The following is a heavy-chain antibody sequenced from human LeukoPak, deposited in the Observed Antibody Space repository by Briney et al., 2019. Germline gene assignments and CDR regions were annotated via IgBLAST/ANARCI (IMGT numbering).Heavy chain of an antibody. J-gene: IGHJ4*02. CDR2: ISSSGSTI. Sequence: PGGSLRLSCAASGFTFSDYYMSWIRQAPGKGLEWVSYISSSGSTIYYADSVKGRFTISRDNAKNSLYLQMNSLRAEDTAVYYCARASPGIAAAGTLGHLDYWGQGTLVTVSS. CDR1: GFTFSDYY. V-gene: IGHV3-11*04. CDR3: ARASPGIAAAGTLGHLDY. D-gene: IGHD6-13*01.